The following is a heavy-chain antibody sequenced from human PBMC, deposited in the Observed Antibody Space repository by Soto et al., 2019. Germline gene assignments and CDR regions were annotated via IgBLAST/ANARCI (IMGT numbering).Heavy chain of an antibody. J-gene: IGHJ6*03. CDR3: ASGRTMVRERSGYYYYYMDV. V-gene: IGHV3-7*01. CDR1: GFTFSSYW. Sequence: EVQLVESGGGLVQPGGSLRLSCAASGFTFSSYWMSWVRQAPGKGREWVANIKQDGSEKYYVDSVKGRYTISRDNAKNSLYLQMNSLRAEDTAVYYCASGRTMVRERSGYYYYYMDVWGKGTTVTVSS. D-gene: IGHD3-10*01. CDR2: IKQDGSEK.